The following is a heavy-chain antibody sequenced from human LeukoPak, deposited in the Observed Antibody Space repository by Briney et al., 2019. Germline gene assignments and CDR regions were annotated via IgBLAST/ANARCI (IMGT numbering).Heavy chain of an antibody. V-gene: IGHV4-30-2*01. CDR1: GGSISSGGYS. D-gene: IGHD4-11*01. Sequence: SETLSLTCAVSGGSISSGGYSWSWIRQPPGKGLEWIGYIYHSGSTYYNPSLKSRVTISVDKSKNQFSLKLSSVTAADTAVYYCARTTTTALPNYFDYWGQGTLVTVSS. J-gene: IGHJ4*02. CDR2: IYHSGST. CDR3: ARTTTTALPNYFDY.